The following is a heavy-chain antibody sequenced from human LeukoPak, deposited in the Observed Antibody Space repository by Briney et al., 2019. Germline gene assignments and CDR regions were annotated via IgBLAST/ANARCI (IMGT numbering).Heavy chain of an antibody. V-gene: IGHV4-59*08. CDR3: ARGGLIYDFWSGYYGGEYYFDY. J-gene: IGHJ4*02. CDR1: GGSISRHF. CDR2: ISYYA. Sequence: PSETLSLTCSVSGGSISRHFWSWIRQTPGKGLEWIGDISYYANYNPSLQSRVTISVDTSKNQFSLTLRSVTAADTAVYYCARGGLIYDFWSGYYGGEYYFDYWGQGTLVTVSS. D-gene: IGHD3-3*01.